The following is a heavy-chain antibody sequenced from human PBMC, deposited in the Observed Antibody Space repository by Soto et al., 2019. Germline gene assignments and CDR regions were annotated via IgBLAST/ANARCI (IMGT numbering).Heavy chain of an antibody. V-gene: IGHV3-23*01. CDR2: ISGSGGST. CDR3: AKDGLGARDSGSYSELSPGLYFDY. Sequence: GGSLRLSCAASGFTFSSYAMSWVRQAPGKGLEWVSAISGSGGSTYYADSVKGRFTISRDNSKNTLYLQMNSLRAEDTAVYYCAKDGLGARDSGSYSELSPGLYFDYWGQGTLVTVSS. CDR1: GFTFSSYA. J-gene: IGHJ4*02. D-gene: IGHD1-26*01.